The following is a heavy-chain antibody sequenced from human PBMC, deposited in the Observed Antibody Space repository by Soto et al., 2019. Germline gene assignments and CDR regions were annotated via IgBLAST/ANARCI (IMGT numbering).Heavy chain of an antibody. J-gene: IGHJ6*02. CDR3: ARGSTYYGLDV. V-gene: IGHV3-13*05. CDR1: GFTFNSYD. CDR2: IGTAGAP. Sequence: QPGGSLRLSCAASGFTFNSYDMHWVRQVTGKGLEWVSAIGTAGAPYYPGSVKGRFTISRENAKNSLYLQMNSLRDGDTAVYYCARGSTYYGLDVCGQGREVTVYS.